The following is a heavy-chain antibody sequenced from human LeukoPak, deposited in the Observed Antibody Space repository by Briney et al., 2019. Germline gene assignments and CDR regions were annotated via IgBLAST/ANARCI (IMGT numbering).Heavy chain of an antibody. CDR1: GGSISSYY. D-gene: IGHD3/OR15-3a*01. CDR3: AITPGVDRLSLFY. Sequence: TPSETLSLTCTVSGGSISSYYWSWIRQPPGKGLEWIGYIYYSGSTNYNPSLKSRVTISVDTSKNQFSLKLSSVTAADTAVYYCAITPGVDRLSLFYWGQGTLVTVSS. CDR2: IYYSGST. J-gene: IGHJ4*02. V-gene: IGHV4-59*01.